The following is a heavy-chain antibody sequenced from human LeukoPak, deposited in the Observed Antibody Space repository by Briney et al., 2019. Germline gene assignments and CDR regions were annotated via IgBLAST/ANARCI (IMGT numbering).Heavy chain of an antibody. J-gene: IGHJ6*02. V-gene: IGHV3-7*03. CDR2: IKQDGSEK. Sequence: GGSLRLSCAASGFTFSSYWMSWVRQAPGKGLEWVADIKQDGSEKYYVDSVKGRFTISRDNAKNSLYLQMNSLRAEDTAVYYCAREIPTYYYGSGRNMDVWGQGTTVTVSS. CDR1: GFTFSSYW. D-gene: IGHD3-10*01. CDR3: AREIPTYYYGSGRNMDV.